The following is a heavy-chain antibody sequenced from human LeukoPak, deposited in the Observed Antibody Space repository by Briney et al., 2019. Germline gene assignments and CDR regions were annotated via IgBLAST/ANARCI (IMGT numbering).Heavy chain of an antibody. CDR1: GGSISSYY. V-gene: IGHV4-59*08. D-gene: IGHD2-2*01. CDR3: ARRLGYCSSTSCHGWFDP. CDR2: IYYSGST. J-gene: IGHJ5*02. Sequence: SETLSLTCTVSGGSISSYYWSWIRQPPGKGLEWTGYIYYSGSTNYNPSLKSRVTISVDTSKNQFSLKLSSVTAADTAVYYCARRLGYCSSTSCHGWFDPWGQGTLVTVSS.